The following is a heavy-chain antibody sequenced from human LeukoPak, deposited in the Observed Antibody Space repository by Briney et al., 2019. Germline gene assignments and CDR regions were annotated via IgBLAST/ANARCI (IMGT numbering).Heavy chain of an antibody. CDR1: EGTFSSYA. CDR2: IIPIFGTA. D-gene: IGHD3-22*01. J-gene: IGHJ3*02. V-gene: IGHV1-69*05. CDR3: ARCRGDSYYYDSSGLRYRCAFDI. Sequence: GSSVKVSCKASEGTFSSYAISWVRQAPGQGLEWMGGIIPIFGTANYAQKFQGRVTITTDESTSTAYMELSSLRSEDTAVYYCARCRGDSYYYDSSGLRYRCAFDIWGQGTMVTVSS.